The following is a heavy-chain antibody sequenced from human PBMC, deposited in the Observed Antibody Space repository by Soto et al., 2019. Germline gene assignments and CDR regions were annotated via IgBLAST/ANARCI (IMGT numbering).Heavy chain of an antibody. Sequence: QITLKESGPTLVKPTQTLTLTCTFSGFSLSTSGVGVGWIRQPPGKALEWLALIYWDDDKLYSPSLKSRLTITKDTPKNQVVLTVSNMDPVDTATYYCAHLGYCCGLDFWGQGTTFTVSS. CDR3: AHLGYCCGLDF. J-gene: IGHJ6*02. CDR2: IYWDDDK. V-gene: IGHV2-5*02. CDR1: GFSLSTSGVG.